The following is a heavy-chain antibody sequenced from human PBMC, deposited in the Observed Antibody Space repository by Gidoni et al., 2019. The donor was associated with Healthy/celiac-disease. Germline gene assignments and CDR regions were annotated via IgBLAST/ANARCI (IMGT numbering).Heavy chain of an antibody. CDR3: ARETICPPPTVTTTCAEGAFDI. CDR2: ISSSGSTI. V-gene: IGHV3-48*03. J-gene: IGHJ3*02. Sequence: EVQLVESGGGLVQPGGSLRLSCAASGFTFSSYEMNWVRQAPGKGLEWVSYISSSGSTIYYADSVKGRFTISRDNAKNSLYLQMNSLRAEDTAVYYCARETICPPPTVTTTCAEGAFDIWGQGTMVTVSS. CDR1: GFTFSSYE. D-gene: IGHD4-17*01.